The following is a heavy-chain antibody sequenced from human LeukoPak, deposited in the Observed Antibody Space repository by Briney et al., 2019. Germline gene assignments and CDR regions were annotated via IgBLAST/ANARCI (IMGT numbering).Heavy chain of an antibody. CDR2: IRSSSNSK. J-gene: IGHJ6*03. CDR1: GFTFSSYS. D-gene: IGHD6-13*01. V-gene: IGHV3-48*01. Sequence: GGSLRLSCAASGFTFSSYSMNWVRRAPGKGLEWLSYIRSSSNSKYYADSVKGRFTISRDNAKNSLYLQMNSLRAEDTAVYFCARDRGTATGSYYYMDVWGKGTTVTVSS. CDR3: ARDRGTATGSYYYMDV.